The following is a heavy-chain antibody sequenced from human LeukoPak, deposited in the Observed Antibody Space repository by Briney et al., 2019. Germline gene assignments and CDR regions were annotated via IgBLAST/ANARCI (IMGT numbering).Heavy chain of an antibody. V-gene: IGHV1-18*01. J-gene: IGHJ4*02. CDR1: GYTFTSYG. D-gene: IGHD3-22*01. CDR3: ARGALYYYDSSGYINFDY. CDR2: ISAYNGNT. Sequence: ASVKVSCKASGYTFTSYGISWVRQAPGQGLEWMGWISAYNGNTNYAQKLQGRVTMTTDTSTSTAYMELRSLRSDDTAVYHCARGALYYYDSSGYINFDYWGQGTLVTVSS.